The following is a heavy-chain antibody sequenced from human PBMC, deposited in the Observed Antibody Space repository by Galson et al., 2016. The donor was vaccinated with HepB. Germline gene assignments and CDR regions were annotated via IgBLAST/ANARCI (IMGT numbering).Heavy chain of an antibody. V-gene: IGHV1-46*01. CDR1: GYTFTSNY. D-gene: IGHD5-12*01. CDR3: AREVRGWQRFGDYYFDS. Sequence: SGYTFTSNYIHWMRQAPGQGLEWMGIINPSGGRTTYAQKFQGRVTMISDTATSTVYMEVSSLRSDDTAVYYCAREVRGWQRFGDYYFDSWGQGSPVTV. CDR2: INPSGGRT. J-gene: IGHJ4*02.